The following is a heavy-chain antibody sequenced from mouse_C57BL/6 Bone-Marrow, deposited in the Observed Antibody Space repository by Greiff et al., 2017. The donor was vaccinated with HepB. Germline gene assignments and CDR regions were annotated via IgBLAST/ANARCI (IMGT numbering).Heavy chain of an antibody. V-gene: IGHV5-12*01. Sequence: EVKVVESGGGLVQPGGSLKLSCAASGFTFSDYYMYWVRQTPEKRLEWVAYISNGGGSTYYPDTVKGRFTISRDNAKNTLYLQMSRLKSEDTAMYYCARIHWYFDVWGTGTTVTVSS. CDR3: ARIHWYFDV. CDR2: ISNGGGST. J-gene: IGHJ1*03. CDR1: GFTFSDYY.